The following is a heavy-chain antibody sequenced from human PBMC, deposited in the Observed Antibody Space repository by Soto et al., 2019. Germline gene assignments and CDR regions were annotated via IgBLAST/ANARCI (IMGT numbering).Heavy chain of an antibody. Sequence: EVQLLESGGGLVQPGESLRLSCAASGFTFGNYFMNWVRQAPGKGLEWVSDISSNGGRTHYADSVRGRFTISRYNYRNTLYLQMSSLRAEDTALYYGAKDLHWYGMDVWGQGTTVTVSS. D-gene: IGHD1-1*01. CDR3: AKDLHWYGMDV. V-gene: IGHV3-23*01. CDR1: GFTFGNYF. CDR2: ISSNGGRT. J-gene: IGHJ6*02.